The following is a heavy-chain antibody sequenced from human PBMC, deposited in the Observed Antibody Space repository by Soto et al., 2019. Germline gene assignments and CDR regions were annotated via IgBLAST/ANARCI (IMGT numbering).Heavy chain of an antibody. CDR3: ARRKRVNTAAGGYYYYAMDV. D-gene: IGHD4-17*01. J-gene: IGHJ6*02. CDR2: IHYTGST. Sequence: QVQLQESGPGLVNPSQTLSLTCTVSIGSISGGDTFWTWIGQPPGKVLEWIGNIHYTGSTYYSPSLNSPVTISVESSKTQFSLSLSSVTAADTAVYYCARRKRVNTAAGGYYYYAMDVSGQGTTVTVSS. V-gene: IGHV4-30-4*01. CDR1: IGSISGGDTF.